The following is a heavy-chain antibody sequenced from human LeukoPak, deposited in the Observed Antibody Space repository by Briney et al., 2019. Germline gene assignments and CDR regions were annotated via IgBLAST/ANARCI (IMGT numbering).Heavy chain of an antibody. CDR1: GFKFSDHY. CDR2: SRNKASSYTT. J-gene: IGHJ6*02. D-gene: IGHD1/OR15-1a*01. V-gene: IGHV3-72*01. CDR3: GRIAISANNGMDV. Sequence: GGSLRLSCAASGFKFSDHYIDWVRQAPGKGLEWVGRSRNKASSYTTEYAASVEGRFTISRDVSESSLYLQMNSLRTEDTAVYYCGRIAISANNGMDVWGQGTTVTVS.